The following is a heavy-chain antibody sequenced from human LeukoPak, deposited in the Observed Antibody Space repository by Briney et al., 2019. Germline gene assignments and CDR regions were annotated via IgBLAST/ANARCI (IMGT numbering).Heavy chain of an antibody. D-gene: IGHD3/OR15-3a*01. J-gene: IGHJ4*02. CDR1: GFTFDNYA. V-gene: IGHV3-64*01. Sequence: GSLRLSCAASGFTFDNYALHWVRQAPGKGLEYVSGISSTGGSTTSANTVKDRFTISRDNSKNTLYLQMGSLRAEDTAVYYCAKGFLDRAPFDNYFDYWGRGTLVTVSS. CDR3: AKGFLDRAPFDNYFDY. CDR2: ISSTGGST.